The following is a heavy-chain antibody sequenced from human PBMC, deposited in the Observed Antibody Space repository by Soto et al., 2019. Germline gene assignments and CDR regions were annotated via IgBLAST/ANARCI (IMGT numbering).Heavy chain of an antibody. Sequence: SETLSLTCTVSGGSISSYYWSWIRQPPGKGLEWIGYIYYSGSTNYNPSLKSRVTISVDTSKNQFSLKLSSVTAADTAVYYCVRGLPDIVVVPAARRGDYYGMDVWGQGTTVTVSS. V-gene: IGHV4-59*01. CDR1: GGSISSYY. J-gene: IGHJ6*02. D-gene: IGHD2-2*01. CDR2: IYYSGST. CDR3: VRGLPDIVVVPAARRGDYYGMDV.